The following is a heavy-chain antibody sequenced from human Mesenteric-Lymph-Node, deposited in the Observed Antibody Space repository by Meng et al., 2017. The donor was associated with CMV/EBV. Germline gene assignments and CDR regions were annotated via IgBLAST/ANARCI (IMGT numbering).Heavy chain of an antibody. D-gene: IGHD3-10*01. CDR1: GYTFTGYY. CDR3: ARDYYGSGSYWGGTNLGFDS. Sequence: ASVKVSCKASGYTFTGYYMHWVRQAPGQGLEWMGWINPNSGGTNYAQKFQGRVTMTRDTSISTAYMELSSLRSDDTAVYYCARDYYGSGSYWGGTNLGFDSWGQGTLVTVSS. CDR2: INPNSGGT. J-gene: IGHJ4*02. V-gene: IGHV1-2*02.